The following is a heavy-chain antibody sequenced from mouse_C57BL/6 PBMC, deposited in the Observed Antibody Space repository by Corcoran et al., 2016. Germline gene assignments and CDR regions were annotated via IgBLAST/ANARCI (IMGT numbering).Heavy chain of an antibody. D-gene: IGHD1-1*01. Sequence: DVQLQESGPGLVKPSQSLSLTCSVTGYSITSGYYWNWIRQFPGNKLEWMGYISYDGSNNYNPSLKNRISITRDTHKNQFFLKLNSVTTEDTATYYCAREPYGSSPYYFDYWGQGTTLTVSS. V-gene: IGHV3-6*01. CDR1: GYSITSGYY. CDR2: ISYDGSN. J-gene: IGHJ2*01. CDR3: AREPYGSSPYYFDY.